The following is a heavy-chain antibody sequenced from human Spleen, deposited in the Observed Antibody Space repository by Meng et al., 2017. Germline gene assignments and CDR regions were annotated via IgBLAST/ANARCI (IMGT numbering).Heavy chain of an antibody. CDR1: GFTFDDYG. V-gene: IGHV3-20*04. Sequence: GESLKISCAASGFTFDDYGMSWVRQAPGKGLEWVSGINWNGGSTGYADSVKGRFTVSRDNAKNSLYLQMNSLRAEDTALYYCARAAYYYGSGRRYYYYGMDVWGQGTTVTVSS. D-gene: IGHD3-10*01. J-gene: IGHJ6*02. CDR3: ARAAYYYGSGRRYYYYGMDV. CDR2: INWNGGST.